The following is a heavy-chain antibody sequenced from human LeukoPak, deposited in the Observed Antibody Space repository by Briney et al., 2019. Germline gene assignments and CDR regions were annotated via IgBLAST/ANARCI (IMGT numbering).Heavy chain of an antibody. CDR2: IYYSGST. CDR3: ARVNPKYYDILTGYYRGYRWFDP. Sequence: SETLSLTSTVSGGSISSYYWSWIRQPPGKGLEWIGYIYYSGSTNYNPSLKSRVTISVDTSKNQFSLKLSSVTAADTAVYYCARVNPKYYDILTGYYRGYRWFDPWGQGTLVTVSS. V-gene: IGHV4-59*01. J-gene: IGHJ5*02. CDR1: GGSISSYY. D-gene: IGHD3-9*01.